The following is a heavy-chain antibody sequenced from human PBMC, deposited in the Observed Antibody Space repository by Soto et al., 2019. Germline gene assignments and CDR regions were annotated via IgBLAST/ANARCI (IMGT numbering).Heavy chain of an antibody. V-gene: IGHV1-2*02. Sequence: GASVKVSCKASGYTFIGNYMNWVRQAPGQGLEWMGWINPKTGDTKYAQRFQGRVTMTRDTSISTAYMELSRLNSDDTAVYYCARVSDFGFGDYDRSPFDYWGQGALVTVSS. CDR2: INPKTGDT. D-gene: IGHD4-17*01. CDR3: ARVSDFGFGDYDRSPFDY. CDR1: GYTFIGNY. J-gene: IGHJ4*02.